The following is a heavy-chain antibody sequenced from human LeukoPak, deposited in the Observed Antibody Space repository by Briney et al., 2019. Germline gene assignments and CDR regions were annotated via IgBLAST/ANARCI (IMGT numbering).Heavy chain of an antibody. CDR3: ARHRRYCSSTSCYTGYFDL. V-gene: IGHV4-4*09. CDR1: GGSISSHY. D-gene: IGHD2-2*02. CDR2: IYTSGST. J-gene: IGHJ2*01. Sequence: SETLSLTCTVSGGSISSHYWSWIRQPPGKGLEWIGYIYTSGSTNYNPSLKSRVTMSVDTSKNQFSLKLSSVTAADTAVYYCARHRRYCSSTSCYTGYFDLWGRGTLVTVSS.